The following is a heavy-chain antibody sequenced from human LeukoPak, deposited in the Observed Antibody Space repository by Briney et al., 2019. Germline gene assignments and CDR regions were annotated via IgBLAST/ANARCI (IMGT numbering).Heavy chain of an antibody. CDR3: ARGNEWELAFDF. J-gene: IGHJ4*02. CDR2: IKPNSGDT. CDR1: GYPFLQQY. Sequence: VNVSCKPCGYPFLQQYIQELGHPPAQGLEWMGWIKPNSGDTNYAQKFQGRVNMTRDMTISTVYLELSRPTSDDTAAYYCARGNEWELAFDFWGKGTLITVSS. D-gene: IGHD1-26*01. V-gene: IGHV1-2*02.